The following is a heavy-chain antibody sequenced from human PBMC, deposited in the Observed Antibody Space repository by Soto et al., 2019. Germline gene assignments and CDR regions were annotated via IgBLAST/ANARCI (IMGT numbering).Heavy chain of an antibody. CDR1: GFTFSGDW. J-gene: IGHJ4*02. CDR3: ARGPRGLYHHDY. D-gene: IGHD2-2*01. CDR2: INMDGSST. Sequence: PGGSLRLSCAASGFTFSGDWMHWVRQAAGKGLVWVSRINMDGSSTNYADSVKGRFTISSDNAKNTLYLQMNSLRVDDTAVYYCARGPRGLYHHDYWGQGALVTVSS. V-gene: IGHV3-74*01.